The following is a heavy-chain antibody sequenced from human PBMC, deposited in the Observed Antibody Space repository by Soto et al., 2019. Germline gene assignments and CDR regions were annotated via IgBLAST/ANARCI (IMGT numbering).Heavy chain of an antibody. D-gene: IGHD6-6*01. V-gene: IGHV3-23*01. CDR2: ISTSIDAT. CDR3: AKDRTVAARNFDY. Sequence: PGGSLRLSCAASAFKFSNYAMGWVRQAPGKGLEWVSSISTSIDATYYADSVKGRFTISRDDSKNTLYLQMNSLRAEDSAVYYCAKDRTVAARNFDYWGQGTQVTVSS. J-gene: IGHJ4*02. CDR1: AFKFSNYA.